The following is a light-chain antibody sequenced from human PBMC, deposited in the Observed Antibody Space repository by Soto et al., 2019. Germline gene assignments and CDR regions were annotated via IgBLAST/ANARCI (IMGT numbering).Light chain of an antibody. Sequence: QSVLTQPASVSGSPGQSITISCTGTSSDIGGYNYVSWYQQHPDKAPKLMIYEVSNRPSGVSNRFSGSKSGNMASLTISGLQAEDEAEYYCSSYTAYNTVVFGGGTKLTVL. CDR3: SSYTAYNTVV. CDR1: SSDIGGYNY. CDR2: EVS. J-gene: IGLJ2*01. V-gene: IGLV2-14*03.